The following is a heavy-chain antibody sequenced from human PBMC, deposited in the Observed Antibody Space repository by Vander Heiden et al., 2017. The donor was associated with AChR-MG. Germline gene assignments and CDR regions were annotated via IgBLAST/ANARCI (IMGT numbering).Heavy chain of an antibody. J-gene: IGHJ3*02. CDR2: ISFDANSK. V-gene: IGHV3-30-3*01. D-gene: IGHD1-1*01. Sequence: QVQLVESGGGVVQPGRSLRPSCAASGFTFSPYSIHWVRQAPGKGLEWMAVISFDANSKYYADSVKGRFTISRDNSKNTLYLQMNSLRAEDTAVYYCARGTGTRSLLVAFDIWGQGTMVTVSS. CDR3: ARGTGTRSLLVAFDI. CDR1: GFTFSPYS.